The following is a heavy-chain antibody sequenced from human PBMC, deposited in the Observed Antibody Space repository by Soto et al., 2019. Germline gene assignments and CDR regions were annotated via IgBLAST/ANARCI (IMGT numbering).Heavy chain of an antibody. CDR1: AGLIRTGNYY. CDR3: ARDSFCLSSSRHRYTYYGIAA. Sequence: QTLQHTYTVSAGLIRTGNYYVCCLLQHPRKGLEWIGYIYYSGTTYYNPSLKSRVTISVDTSKNQFSLKMRSVTAADTAVYYCARDSFCLSSSRHRYTYYGIAAWGQGTMVT. CDR2: IYYSGTT. J-gene: IGHJ6*02. D-gene: IGHD2-2*01. V-gene: IGHV4-31*03.